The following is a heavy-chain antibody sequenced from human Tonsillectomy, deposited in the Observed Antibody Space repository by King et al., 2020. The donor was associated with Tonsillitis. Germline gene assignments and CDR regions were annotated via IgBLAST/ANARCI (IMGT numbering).Heavy chain of an antibody. CDR2: MYYSGTI. J-gene: IGHJ4*02. CDR1: GGSISSSDHY. Sequence: QLQESGPGLVKPSETLSLTCTVSGGSISSSDHYWAWIRQPPGKGLEWIGYMYYSGTIFYNPSLKSRITISGGTSENRFSLKLSSVTAADTAVYFCARSVSGSFDYLGQGALVTVSS. V-gene: IGHV4-39*01. D-gene: IGHD1-26*01. CDR3: ARSVSGSFDY.